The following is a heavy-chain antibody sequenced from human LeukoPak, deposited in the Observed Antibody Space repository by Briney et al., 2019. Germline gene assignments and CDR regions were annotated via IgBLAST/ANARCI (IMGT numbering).Heavy chain of an antibody. D-gene: IGHD3-3*01. CDR1: GFTFSSYG. V-gene: IGHV3-30*02. Sequence: GGSLRLSCAASGFTFSSYGMHWARQAPGKGLEWVAFIRYDGSNKYYADSVKGRFTISRDNSKNTLYLQMNSLRAEDTAVYYCAKDMYYDFWSGYPDYWGQGTLVTVSS. CDR2: IRYDGSNK. CDR3: AKDMYYDFWSGYPDY. J-gene: IGHJ4*02.